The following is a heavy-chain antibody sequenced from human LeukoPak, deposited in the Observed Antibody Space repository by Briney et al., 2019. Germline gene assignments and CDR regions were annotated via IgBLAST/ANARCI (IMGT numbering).Heavy chain of an antibody. CDR2: INPDSGGT. CDR1: GNTFTGYY. V-gene: IGHV1-2*02. CDR3: ARGGPPKTWIQLWGWFDP. J-gene: IGHJ5*02. D-gene: IGHD5-18*01. Sequence: GASVKVSCKACGNTFTGYYMHCVRQAPGQGLEWMGGINPDSGGTNYAEKFQGRVTMTRDTSISTAYMELSRLRSDDTAVYYCARGGPPKTWIQLWGWFDPWGQGTLVTVSS.